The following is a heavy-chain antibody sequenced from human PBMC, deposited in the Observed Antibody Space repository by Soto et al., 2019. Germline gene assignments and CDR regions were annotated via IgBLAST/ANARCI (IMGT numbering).Heavy chain of an antibody. CDR3: ARDNKQYYYGMVV. Sequence: GSLRLSCAASGFTFSSYSMNWVRQAPGKGLEWVSSISSSSSYIYYADSVKGRFTISRDNAKNSLYLQMNSLRAEDTAVYYCARDNKQYYYGMVVWGQGTTLTVSS. CDR2: ISSSSSYI. J-gene: IGHJ6*02. CDR1: GFTFSSYS. V-gene: IGHV3-21*01.